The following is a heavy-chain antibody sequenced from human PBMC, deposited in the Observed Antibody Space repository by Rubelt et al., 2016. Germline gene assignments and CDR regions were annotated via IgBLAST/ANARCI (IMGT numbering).Heavy chain of an antibody. J-gene: IGHJ6*02. Sequence: QVQLVQSGAEVKKPGSSVKVSCKASGGTFRSYAISWVRQAPGQRLEWMGWINAGNGNTKYSQKFQGRVTFTRYTSASTAHMGRSSLRSEDSAEYYCAGFALPAVTTAYYYYALDVWGQGTTVTVSS. V-gene: IGHV1-3*01. CDR3: AGFALPAVTTAYYYYALDV. CDR2: INAGNGNT. CDR1: GGTFRSYA. D-gene: IGHD4-17*01.